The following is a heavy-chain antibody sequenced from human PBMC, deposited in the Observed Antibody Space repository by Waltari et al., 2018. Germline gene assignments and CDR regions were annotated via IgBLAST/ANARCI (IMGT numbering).Heavy chain of an antibody. CDR3: ARGLKGPKKYSSSSWRLYFDY. Sequence: QVQLVQSGAEVKKPGASVKVSCKASGYTFTSYDINWVRQATGQGLGWMGWMNPNSGNTGYAQKFQGRVTMTRNTSISTAYMELSSLRSEDTAVYYCARGLKGPKKYSSSSWRLYFDYWGQGTLVTVSS. CDR1: GYTFTSYD. D-gene: IGHD6-6*01. CDR2: MNPNSGNT. V-gene: IGHV1-8*01. J-gene: IGHJ4*02.